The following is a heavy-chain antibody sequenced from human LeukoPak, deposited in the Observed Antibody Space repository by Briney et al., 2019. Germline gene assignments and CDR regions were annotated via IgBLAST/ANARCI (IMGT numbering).Heavy chain of an antibody. CDR2: IYYSGST. Sequence: PSQTLSLTCTDSGGSISSGDYYWSWIRQPPGKGLEWIGYIYYSGSTYYNPSLKSRVTISVDTSKNQFSLKLSSVTAADTAVYYCARVFSRSSGYYPGRVDYWGQGTLVTVSS. CDR3: ARVFSRSSGYYPGRVDY. V-gene: IGHV4-30-4*01. CDR1: GGSISSGDYY. D-gene: IGHD3-22*01. J-gene: IGHJ4*02.